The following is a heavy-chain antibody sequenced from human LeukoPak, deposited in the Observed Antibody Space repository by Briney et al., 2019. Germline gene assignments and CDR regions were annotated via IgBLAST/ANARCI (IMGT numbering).Heavy chain of an antibody. CDR2: ISSSSSYI. CDR1: GFTFSSYS. V-gene: IGHV3-21*01. D-gene: IGHD3-9*01. CDR3: ASENGLRYFDWLAARYFAY. J-gene: IGHJ4*02. Sequence: GGSLRLSCAASGFTFSSYSMNWVRQAPGKGLEWVSSISSSSSYIYYADSVKGRFTISRDTAKNSLYLQLNSLRAEDTAVYYSASENGLRYFDWLAARYFAYWGQGPLVTVSS.